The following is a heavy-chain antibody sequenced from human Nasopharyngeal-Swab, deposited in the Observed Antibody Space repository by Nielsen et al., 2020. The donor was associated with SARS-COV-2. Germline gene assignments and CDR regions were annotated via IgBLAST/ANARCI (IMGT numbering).Heavy chain of an antibody. V-gene: IGHV3-30*04. CDR1: GFTFSFYA. J-gene: IGHJ4*02. CDR2: TSSDGRNT. Sequence: GESLKISCAASGFTFSFYAMHWVRQAPGKGLEWVAVTSSDGRNTYYADSVKGRFTISRDNSKNTLYLQMNRLRAEDTALYYCARDNGVLPGALDSWGQGTLVTVSS. CDR3: ARDNGVLPGALDS. D-gene: IGHD2-8*01.